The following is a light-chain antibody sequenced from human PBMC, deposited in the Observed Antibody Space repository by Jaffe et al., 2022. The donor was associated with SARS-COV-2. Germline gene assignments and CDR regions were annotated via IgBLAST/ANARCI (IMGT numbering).Light chain of an antibody. CDR3: MQALEFPRT. J-gene: IGKJ1*01. CDR2: KIS. V-gene: IGKV2-24*01. CDR1: RSLVHTDGNTY. Sequence: EIVMTQTPLSSPVTLGQPASISCRASRSLVHTDGNTYLSWFQQRPGQPPRLLIYKISKRFSGVPDRFSGSGAGTYFTLKISRVEAEDVGVYYCMQALEFPRTFGQGTKVELK.